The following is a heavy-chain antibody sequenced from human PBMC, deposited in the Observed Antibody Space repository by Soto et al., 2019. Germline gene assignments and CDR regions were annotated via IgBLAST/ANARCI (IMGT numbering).Heavy chain of an antibody. V-gene: IGHV1-69*01. J-gene: IGHJ6*02. CDR3: ARGGKERFRGSGMDV. CDR1: GGTFSSYA. CDR2: IISMFGAA. D-gene: IGHD1-1*01. Sequence: QVQLVQSGAEVKKPGSSVKVSCKASGGTFSSYAISWVRQAPGQGLEWMGEIISMFGAAMYAQKFQGRVTITADESASTAYMELSSLRSEDTAEYYCARGGKERFRGSGMDVWGQGTTVTVS.